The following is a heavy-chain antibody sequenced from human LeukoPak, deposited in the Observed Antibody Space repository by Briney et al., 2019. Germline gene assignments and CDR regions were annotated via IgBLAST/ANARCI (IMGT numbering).Heavy chain of an antibody. Sequence: GRSLRLSCAASGFTFSSYVMHWVRQAPGKGLKWVALISYDGINKHYADSVKGRFTISRDNSKNTLYLQMNSLRAEDTAVYSCAKDLDHDYDDYGFDYWGQGTLVTVSS. CDR3: AKDLDHDYDDYGFDY. V-gene: IGHV3-30*18. CDR1: GFTFSSYV. J-gene: IGHJ4*02. CDR2: ISYDGINK. D-gene: IGHD4-17*01.